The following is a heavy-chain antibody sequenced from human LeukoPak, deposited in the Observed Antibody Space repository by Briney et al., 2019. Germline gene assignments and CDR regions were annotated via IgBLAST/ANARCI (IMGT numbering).Heavy chain of an antibody. J-gene: IGHJ4*02. CDR3: ASLYLYI. Sequence: SETLSLTRAVSGYSISSGYYWGWIRQPPGKGLEWIGSIYHSGSTYYNPSLKSRVTISVDTSKNQFSLKLSSVTAADTAVYYCASLYLYIWGQGTLVTVSS. CDR2: IYHSGST. V-gene: IGHV4-38-2*01. CDR1: GYSISSGYY. D-gene: IGHD2-2*02.